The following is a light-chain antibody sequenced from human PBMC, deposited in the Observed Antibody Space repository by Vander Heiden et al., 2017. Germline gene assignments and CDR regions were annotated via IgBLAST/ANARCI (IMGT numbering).Light chain of an antibody. J-gene: IGLJ2*01. CDR3: QVWDSDTGI. V-gene: IGLV3-9*01. Sequence: SSELTQPISVSVALGHTARISCTGNDFAHKYLHWFPPTPAQAPLLVSYRDSIRPAGSPERFSDSNSGNTATMTIGGAQAGDDDYYECQVWDSDTGIFGGGTELTVL. CDR2: RDS. CDR1: DFAHKY.